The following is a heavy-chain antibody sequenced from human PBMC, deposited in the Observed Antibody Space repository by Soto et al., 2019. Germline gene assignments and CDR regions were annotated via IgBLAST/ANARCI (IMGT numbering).Heavy chain of an antibody. CDR1: GASITFGGYS. J-gene: IGHJ4*02. D-gene: IGHD1-26*01. CDR2: INHLEAT. V-gene: IGHV4-30-2*01. CDR3: ARGGGSDSFDY. Sequence: LSLTCTVSGASITFGGYSWSWIRQTPGKGLEWIGYINHLEATFYNPSFESRLTLSIDRAKNQFSLKLHSMSAADRAVYFCARGGGSDSFDYWGQGILVTVSS.